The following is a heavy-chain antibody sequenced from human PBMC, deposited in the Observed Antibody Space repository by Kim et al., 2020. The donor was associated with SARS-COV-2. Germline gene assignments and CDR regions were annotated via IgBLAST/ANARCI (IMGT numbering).Heavy chain of an antibody. D-gene: IGHD3-10*01. J-gene: IGHJ3*02. CDR2: IYSGGSST. CDR1: GFTFSSYA. Sequence: GGSLRLSCAASGFTFSSYAMSWVRQAPGKGLEWVSVIYSGGSSTYYADSVKGRFTISRDNSKNTLYLQMNSLRAEDTAVYYCAKDRLGRGAFDIWGQGTMVTVSS. V-gene: IGHV3-23*03. CDR3: AKDRLGRGAFDI.